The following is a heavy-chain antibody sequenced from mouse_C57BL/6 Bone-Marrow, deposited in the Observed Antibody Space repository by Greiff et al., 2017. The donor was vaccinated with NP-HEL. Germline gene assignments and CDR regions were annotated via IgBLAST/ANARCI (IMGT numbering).Heavy chain of an antibody. Sequence: QVQLQQPGTELVKPGASVKLSCKASGYTFTSYWMHWVKQRPGQGLEWIGNINPSNGGTNYNEKFKSKATLTADKSSSTAYMQLSSLTSEDSAVYYCARGFGLRRGAWFAYWGQGTLVTVSA. D-gene: IGHD2-2*01. CDR2: INPSNGGT. CDR1: GYTFTSYW. J-gene: IGHJ3*01. CDR3: ARGFGLRRGAWFAY. V-gene: IGHV1-53*01.